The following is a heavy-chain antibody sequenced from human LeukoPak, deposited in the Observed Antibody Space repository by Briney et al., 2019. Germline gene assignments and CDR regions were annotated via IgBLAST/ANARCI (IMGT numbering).Heavy chain of an antibody. CDR3: ARSTRGWPLFWDI. D-gene: IGHD3-3*01. CDR2: IYYSGST. J-gene: IGHJ3*02. CDR1: GGSISSFF. Sequence: SETLSLTCTVSGGSISSFFWTWIRQPPGKGLEWIGYIYYSGSTNYNPSLESRVAISVDTSKNQFSLRLSSVTAADTAVYYCARSTRGWPLFWDIWGQGTMVTVSS. V-gene: IGHV4-59*08.